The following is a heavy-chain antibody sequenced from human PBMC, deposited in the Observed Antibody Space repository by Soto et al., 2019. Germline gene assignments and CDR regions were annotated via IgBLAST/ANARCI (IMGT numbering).Heavy chain of an antibody. D-gene: IGHD3-9*01. CDR2: IWYDGSNK. CDR3: AREPYYDILTGYSPFFDY. CDR1: GFTFSSYC. V-gene: IGHV3-33*01. Sequence: GGSLRISCAASGFTFSSYCMHWVRQGPGKGLEWVAVIWYDGSNKYYADSVKGRFTISRDNSKNTLYLQMNSLRAEDTAVYYCAREPYYDILTGYSPFFDYWGQGTLVTVSS. J-gene: IGHJ4*02.